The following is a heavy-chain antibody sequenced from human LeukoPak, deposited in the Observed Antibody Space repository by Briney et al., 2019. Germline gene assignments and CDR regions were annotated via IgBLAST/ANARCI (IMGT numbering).Heavy chain of an antibody. V-gene: IGHV3-23*01. D-gene: IGHD6-19*01. CDR1: GFTVSSNY. J-gene: IGHJ4*02. CDR3: AKDSSGWPLYYFDY. Sequence: PGGSLRLSCAASGFTVSSNYMSWVRQAPGKGLEWVSAISGSGGSTYYADSVKGRFTISRDNSKNTLYLQMNSLRAEDTAVYYCAKDSSGWPLYYFDYWGQGTLVTVSS. CDR2: ISGSGGST.